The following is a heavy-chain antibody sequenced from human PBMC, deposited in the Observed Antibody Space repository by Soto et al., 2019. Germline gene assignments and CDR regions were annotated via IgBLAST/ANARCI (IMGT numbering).Heavy chain of an antibody. CDR1: GFSLTTSGGG. CDR2: IYWDDDK. D-gene: IGHD3-3*01. Sequence: QITLKESGPTVVKPTETLTLTCTFSGFSLTTSGGGVGWVRQSPGKDPEWLALIYWDDDKRYSTSLNSRLIITKDTSTNQVVLTMATVDPADTATYYCAHRVLRTVFGLVTTTAIYFDFWGPGTPVVVSS. CDR3: AHRVLRTVFGLVTTTAIYFDF. V-gene: IGHV2-5*02. J-gene: IGHJ4*02.